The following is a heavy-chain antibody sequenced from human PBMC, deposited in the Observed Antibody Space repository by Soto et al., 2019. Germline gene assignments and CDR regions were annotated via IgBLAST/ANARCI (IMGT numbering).Heavy chain of an antibody. J-gene: IGHJ4*02. V-gene: IGHV2-5*02. D-gene: IGHD5-18*01. CDR2: IYWDDDK. CDR1: GFSLSTNGVG. Sequence: QITLKESGPTLVKPTQTLTLTCSFSGFSLSTNGVGVGWIRQPPGKALEWLALIYWDDDKRYSPSLKTRLTNTXDXCKNQVFLTMTNMDHVDTATYYCAHKPYSFRWAVDYWGQGALVTVSS. CDR3: AHKPYSFRWAVDY.